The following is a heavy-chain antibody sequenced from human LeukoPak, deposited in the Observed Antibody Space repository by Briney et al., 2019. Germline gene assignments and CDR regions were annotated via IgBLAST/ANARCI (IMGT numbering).Heavy chain of an antibody. CDR3: ARDFPGIAVAGTRPLDY. D-gene: IGHD6-19*01. V-gene: IGHV3-53*01. J-gene: IGHJ4*02. Sequence: GGSLRLSCAASGFTVSSNYMSWVRQAPGKGLEWVSIIYTGGSTYYADSVKGRFTISRDNSKNTLYLQMNSLRAEDTAVYYCARDFPGIAVAGTRPLDYWGQGTLVTVSS. CDR2: IYTGGST. CDR1: GFTVSSNY.